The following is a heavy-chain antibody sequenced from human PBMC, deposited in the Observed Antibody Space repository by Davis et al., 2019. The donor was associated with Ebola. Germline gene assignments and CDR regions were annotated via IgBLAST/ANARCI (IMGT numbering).Heavy chain of an antibody. CDR3: ARDSSDAALYRMDV. CDR2: ISDTGTYI. V-gene: IGHV3-21*01. D-gene: IGHD6-6*01. Sequence: GESLKISCAASGFTFSNYAMNWVRQAPGKGLEWVSSISDTGTYIYYAASVKGRFTISRDNAYNTLYLQMNSLRADDTAVYYCARDSSDAALYRMDVWGQGTTVTVSS. J-gene: IGHJ6*02. CDR1: GFTFSNYA.